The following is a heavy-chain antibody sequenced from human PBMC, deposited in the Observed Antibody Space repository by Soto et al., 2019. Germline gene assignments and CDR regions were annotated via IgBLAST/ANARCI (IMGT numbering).Heavy chain of an antibody. V-gene: IGHV1-69*13. D-gene: IGHD3-22*01. Sequence: SVKVSCKASGGTFSRYAISWVRQAPGQGLEWMGGIIPIFGTANYAQKFQGRVTITADESTSTAYMELSSLRSEDTAVYYCTRVQYYQDTSGWLSYFDSWRQGILVTVSS. CDR3: TRVQYYQDTSGWLSYFDS. J-gene: IGHJ4*02. CDR2: IIPIFGTA. CDR1: GGTFSRYA.